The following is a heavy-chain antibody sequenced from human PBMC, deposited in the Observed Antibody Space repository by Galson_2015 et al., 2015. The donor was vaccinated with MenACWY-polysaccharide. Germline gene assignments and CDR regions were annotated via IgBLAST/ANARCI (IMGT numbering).Heavy chain of an antibody. J-gene: IGHJ5*02. CDR1: GGSVSNDSYY. V-gene: IGHV4-61*01. D-gene: IGHD1-26*01. CDR2: MSYSGRA. Sequence: ETMSLTCPVSGGSVSNDSYYWGWLRQTPGGGLEWIGYMSYSGRANSNPSLKSRVTISLDTSKNQFSMMLTSVTAADTALYYCEREPTNSVSLAWFHPWGEGTLVTVSS. CDR3: EREPTNSVSLAWFHP.